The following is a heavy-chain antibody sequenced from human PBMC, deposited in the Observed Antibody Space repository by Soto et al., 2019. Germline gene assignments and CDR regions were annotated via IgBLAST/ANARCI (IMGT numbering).Heavy chain of an antibody. CDR3: ARHGRPAARFGVVTQGYYGMDV. J-gene: IGHJ6*02. CDR1: GGSISSSSYY. V-gene: IGHV4-39*01. CDR2: IYYSGST. Sequence: SETLSLTCTVSGGSISSSSYYWGWIRQPPGKGLEWIGSIYYSGSTYYNPSLKSRVTISVDTSKNQFSLKLSSVTAADTAVYYCARHGRPAARFGVVTQGYYGMDVWGQGTTVTVSS. D-gene: IGHD3-3*01.